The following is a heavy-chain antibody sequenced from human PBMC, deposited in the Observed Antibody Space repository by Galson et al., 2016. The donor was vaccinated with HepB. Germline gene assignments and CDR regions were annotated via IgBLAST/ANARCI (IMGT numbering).Heavy chain of an antibody. Sequence: SLRLSCAASGFSFSNYAMGWVRQAPGKGLEWVSGISDSGGNTYFADSVKGRFTISRDNSRNTLYLQMNSLRVEDTAVYYCAKGTTLQVHFGYFDHWGQGTLVTVSS. J-gene: IGHJ4*02. CDR2: ISDSGGNT. CDR1: GFSFSNYA. D-gene: IGHD1/OR15-1a*01. CDR3: AKGTTLQVHFGYFDH. V-gene: IGHV3-23*01.